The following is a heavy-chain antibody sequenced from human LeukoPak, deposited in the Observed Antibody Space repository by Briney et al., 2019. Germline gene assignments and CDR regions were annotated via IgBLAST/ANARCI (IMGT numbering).Heavy chain of an antibody. J-gene: IGHJ4*02. V-gene: IGHV3-48*04. D-gene: IGHD3-22*01. CDR1: GFTVSSYS. CDR3: AKDRREDYYDSSGYYGY. CDR2: ISSSSSTI. Sequence: GGSLRLSCAASGFTVSSYSMNWVRQAPGKGLEWVSYISSSSSTIYYADSVKGRFTISRDNAKNSLYLQMNSLRAEDTDVYYCAKDRREDYYDSSGYYGYWGQGTLVTVSS.